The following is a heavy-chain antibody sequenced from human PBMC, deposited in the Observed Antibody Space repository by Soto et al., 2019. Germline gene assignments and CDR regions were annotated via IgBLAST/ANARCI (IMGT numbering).Heavy chain of an antibody. Sequence: GGSLRLSCAASGFTFSNAWMSWVRQAPGKGLEWVGRIKSKTDGGTTDYAAPVKGRFTISRDDSKNTLYLQMNSLKTEDTAVYYCTTDLSSREWYYYMDVWGKGTTVTVSS. J-gene: IGHJ6*03. CDR3: TTDLSSREWYYYMDV. CDR1: GFTFSNAW. CDR2: IKSKTDGGTT. D-gene: IGHD6-13*01. V-gene: IGHV3-15*01.